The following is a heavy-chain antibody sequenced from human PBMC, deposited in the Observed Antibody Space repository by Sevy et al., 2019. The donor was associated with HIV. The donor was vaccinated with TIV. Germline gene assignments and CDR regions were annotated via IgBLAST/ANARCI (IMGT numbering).Heavy chain of an antibody. CDR2: ICFTGNT. CDR1: RGSISSYF. Sequence: SETLSLTCSVSRGSISSYFWTWVRQSPGKGLEWIGNICFTGNTDYSPSLKSRVTLSLDTSKSQFSLTLKSVTAADTAIYFCARDSTTRPRVLDYWGQGTLVTVSS. J-gene: IGHJ4*02. CDR3: ARDSTTRPRVLDY. V-gene: IGHV4-59*01. D-gene: IGHD1-1*01.